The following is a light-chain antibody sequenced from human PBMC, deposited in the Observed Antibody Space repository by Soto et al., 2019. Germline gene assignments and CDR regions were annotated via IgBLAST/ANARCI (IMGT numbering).Light chain of an antibody. V-gene: IGKV1-39*01. CDR3: QQTYSIPIS. Sequence: DLHMTQSPSSLSASVGYIVTITCRASQSITTYLNWYQQKSGKAPKLLIHAASILQSGVPSRFSGSGSGTDFTLTISSLQLEDFATYYCQQTYSIPISFGQGTLLEIK. CDR1: QSITTY. J-gene: IGKJ5*01. CDR2: AAS.